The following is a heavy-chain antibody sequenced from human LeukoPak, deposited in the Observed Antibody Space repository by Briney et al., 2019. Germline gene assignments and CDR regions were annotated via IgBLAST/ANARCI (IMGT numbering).Heavy chain of an antibody. CDR2: ISGSGGST. Sequence: SGGSLRLSCAASGFTFSSYAMSWVRQAPGKGLEWVSAISGSGGSTYYADSVKGRFTISRDNSKNTLYLQMNSLRAEDTAVYYCAKDGVKLGSGSYYFDYWGQGTLVTVSS. V-gene: IGHV3-23*01. CDR3: AKDGVKLGSGSYYFDY. CDR1: GFTFSSYA. D-gene: IGHD3-10*01. J-gene: IGHJ4*02.